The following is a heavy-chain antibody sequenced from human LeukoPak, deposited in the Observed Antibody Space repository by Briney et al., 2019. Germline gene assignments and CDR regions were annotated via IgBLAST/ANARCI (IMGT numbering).Heavy chain of an antibody. V-gene: IGHV1-2*02. CDR3: APLFGYGLGGKN. D-gene: IGHD5-18*01. Sequence: ASVKVSCKASGYTFTGYYMHWVRQAPGQGLEWMGWINPNSGGTNYAQKFQGRVTMTRHTSISTAYLELSRLRSDDTAVYYCAPLFGYGLGGKNWGQGTLVTVSS. CDR2: INPNSGGT. CDR1: GYTFTGYY. J-gene: IGHJ4*02.